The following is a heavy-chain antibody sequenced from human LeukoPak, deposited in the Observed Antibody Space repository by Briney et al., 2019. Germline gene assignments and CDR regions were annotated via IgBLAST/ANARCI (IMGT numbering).Heavy chain of an antibody. Sequence: GGSLRLSCAASGFTFSSYSMNWVRQAPGKGLEWVSSISSSSSYIYYADSVKGRFTISRDDAKNSLYLQMNSLRAEDTAVYYCARDGIQLWWDYWGQGTLVTVSS. CDR2: ISSSSSYI. D-gene: IGHD5-18*01. CDR3: ARDGIQLWWDY. CDR1: GFTFSSYS. V-gene: IGHV3-21*01. J-gene: IGHJ4*02.